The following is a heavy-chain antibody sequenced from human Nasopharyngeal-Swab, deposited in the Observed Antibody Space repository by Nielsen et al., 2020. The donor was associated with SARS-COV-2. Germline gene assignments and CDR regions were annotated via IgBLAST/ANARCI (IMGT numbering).Heavy chain of an antibody. Sequence: GESLKISCAAPGLVFSGSAIHWVRQASGKGLEWVGRIGDKAHNYATTYAASVKGRFTISRDDSKNTAFLQMDSLNTEDTALYYCTTDYYFDYWGQGTLVTVSS. V-gene: IGHV3-73*01. CDR3: TTDYYFDY. CDR2: IGDKAHNYAT. D-gene: IGHD4/OR15-4a*01. CDR1: GLVFSGSA. J-gene: IGHJ4*02.